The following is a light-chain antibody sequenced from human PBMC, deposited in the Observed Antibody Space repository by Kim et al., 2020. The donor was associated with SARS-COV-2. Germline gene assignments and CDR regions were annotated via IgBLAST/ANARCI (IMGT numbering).Light chain of an antibody. CDR1: SLRSYF. CDR2: GKN. CDR3: NSRDLSGNHVL. Sequence: SSELTQDPAVSVALGQTVRITCQGDSLRSYFASWYQQKPGQAPILVIYGKNNRPSGIPDRFSGSSSGNTASLTITGAQAEDEADYYCNSRDLSGNHVLFG. V-gene: IGLV3-19*01. J-gene: IGLJ2*01.